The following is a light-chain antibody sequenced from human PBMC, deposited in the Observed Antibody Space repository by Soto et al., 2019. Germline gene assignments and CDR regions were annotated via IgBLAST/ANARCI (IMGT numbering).Light chain of an antibody. CDR3: QQRSNWPPFT. CDR1: QSVSNY. J-gene: IGKJ5*01. Sequence: EIVLTQSPATLSLSPGERAPLSCRASQSVSNYLAWYQQKPGQAPRLLICDASTRATDTPARFSGSGSGSDFTLTISSLEPEDVAVYYCQQRSNWPPFTFGQGTRLEVK. V-gene: IGKV3-11*01. CDR2: DAS.